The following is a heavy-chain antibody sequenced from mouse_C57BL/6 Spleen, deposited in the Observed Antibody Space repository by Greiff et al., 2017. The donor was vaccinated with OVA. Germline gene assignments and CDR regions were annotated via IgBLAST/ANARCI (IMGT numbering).Heavy chain of an antibody. CDR2: IYWDDDK. Sequence: QVQLKQSGPGILQSSQTLSLTCSFSGFSLSTSGMGVSWIRPPSGKGLEWLAHIYWDDDKCYNPFLKSRPTIFKATSRNHVILNSTMVYTADTATYYCAGRYDERDKYYYAMDYWGQGTSVTVAS. CDR3: AGRYDERDKYYYAMDY. D-gene: IGHD2-14*01. J-gene: IGHJ4*01. V-gene: IGHV8-12*01. CDR1: GFSLSTSGMG.